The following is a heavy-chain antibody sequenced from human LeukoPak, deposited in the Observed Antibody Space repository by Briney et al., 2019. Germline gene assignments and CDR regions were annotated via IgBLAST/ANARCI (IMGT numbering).Heavy chain of an antibody. CDR1: GFTFSSYW. CDR3: ARDHLYSGYVHAWVSRGRGSNYFDY. J-gene: IGHJ4*02. D-gene: IGHD5-12*01. CDR2: IKQDGSEK. V-gene: IGHV3-7*01. Sequence: AGGSLRLSCAASGFTFSSYWMSWVRQAPGKGLEWVANIKQDGSEKYYVDSVKGRFTISRDNAKNSLYLQMNSLRAEDTAVYYCARDHLYSGYVHAWVSRGRGSNYFDYWGQGTLVTVSS.